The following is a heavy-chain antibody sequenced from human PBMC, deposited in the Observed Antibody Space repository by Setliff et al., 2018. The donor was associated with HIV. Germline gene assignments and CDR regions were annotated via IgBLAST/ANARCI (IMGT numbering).Heavy chain of an antibody. CDR1: GGSISNFY. CDR3: ARDLGTGDYFDY. CDR2: VYYSGST. D-gene: IGHD3-10*01. Sequence: SETLSLTCTVSGGSISNFYWSWIRQPPGKGLEWIGYVYYSGSTKYNPSLKSRVTISVDTSKNQFSLKLSSVTAADTAVYYCARDLGTGDYFDYWGQGALVTVSS. V-gene: IGHV4-59*01. J-gene: IGHJ4*02.